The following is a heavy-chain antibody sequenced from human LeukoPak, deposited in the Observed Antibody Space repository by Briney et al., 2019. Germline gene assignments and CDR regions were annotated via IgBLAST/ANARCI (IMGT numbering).Heavy chain of an antibody. D-gene: IGHD2-21*02. Sequence: PGGSLRLSCAASGFTFSSYAMSWVRQAPGKGLEWASAISGSGGRTYYADSVKGRFTISRDNSKNTLYLQMNSLRAEDTAVYYCAKVGLDENEYAYCGGDCYPYYFDYWGQGTLVTVSS. CDR2: ISGSGGRT. CDR3: AKVGLDENEYAYCGGDCYPYYFDY. J-gene: IGHJ4*02. V-gene: IGHV3-23*01. CDR1: GFTFSSYA.